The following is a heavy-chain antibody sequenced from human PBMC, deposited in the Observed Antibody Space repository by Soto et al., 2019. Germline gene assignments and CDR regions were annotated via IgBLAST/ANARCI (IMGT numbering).Heavy chain of an antibody. Sequence: QVQLVQSGPEVKKPGSSVKVSCKASGGSFSDSALSWVRQAPGQGLEWMGGVIPLFGSPDYAQKFLGRVTVTADESTSTAYMELSSLRTEDTAIYYRAREAHGYGGGYSYYGMDVWGQGTAVTVS. J-gene: IGHJ6*02. CDR2: VIPLFGSP. CDR1: GGSFSDSA. D-gene: IGHD5-12*01. V-gene: IGHV1-69*01. CDR3: AREAHGYGGGYSYYGMDV.